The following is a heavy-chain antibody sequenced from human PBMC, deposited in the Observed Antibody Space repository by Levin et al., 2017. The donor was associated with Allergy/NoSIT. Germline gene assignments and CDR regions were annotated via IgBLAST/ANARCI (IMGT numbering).Heavy chain of an antibody. V-gene: IGHV4-61*02. CDR1: GGSISSGSYY. D-gene: IGHD5-18*01. Sequence: SETLSLTCTVSGGSISSGSYYWSWIRQPAGKGLEWIGRIYTSGSTNYNPSLKSRVTISVDTSKNQFSLKLSSVTAADTAVYYCARGLVDTAMLVWYCDLWGRGTLVTVSS. CDR2: IYTSGST. J-gene: IGHJ2*01. CDR3: ARGLVDTAMLVWYCDL.